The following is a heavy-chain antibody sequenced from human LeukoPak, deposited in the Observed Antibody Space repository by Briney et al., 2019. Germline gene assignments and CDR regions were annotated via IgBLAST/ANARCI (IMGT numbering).Heavy chain of an antibody. D-gene: IGHD6-13*01. CDR1: GFIISDYA. CDR3: VKDLYKGDSASWYFFHY. J-gene: IGHJ4*02. V-gene: IGHV3-64D*06. Sequence: GGTLRLSCSASGFIISDYAMHWIRQAPGKGQEYVSAISANGGRTYYADSVKGRFTISGDTSKNTLYLQMSSLRAEDTAMYHCVKDLYKGDSASWYFFHYWGQGTLVTVSS. CDR2: ISANGGRT.